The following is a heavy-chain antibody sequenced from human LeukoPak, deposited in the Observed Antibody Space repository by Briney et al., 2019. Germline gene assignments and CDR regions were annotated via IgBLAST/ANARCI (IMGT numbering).Heavy chain of an antibody. D-gene: IGHD1-26*01. CDR1: GVSISSYY. Sequence: SETLSLNCTGYGVSISSYYWIWLRQPPGQGRKWIGYICCSGSTNYNPSLKSRVTISVDTSKNQFSLKLSPVTAADTAVYYCARHAWDRAFDYWGQGTLVTVSS. CDR3: ARHAWDRAFDY. CDR2: ICCSGST. J-gene: IGHJ4*02. V-gene: IGHV4-59*08.